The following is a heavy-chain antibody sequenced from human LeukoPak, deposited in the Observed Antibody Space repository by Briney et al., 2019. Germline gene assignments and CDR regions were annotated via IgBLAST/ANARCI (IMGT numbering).Heavy chain of an antibody. D-gene: IGHD3-9*01. J-gene: IGHJ6*02. CDR3: ARVYYDILTGYGHPGEYYYYYGMDV. CDR1: GYTFTSYG. Sequence: ASVKVSCKASGYTFTSYGISWVRQAPGQGLEWMGWISAYNGNTNYAQKLQGRVTMTTDTSTSTAYMELRSLRSDDTAVYYCARVYYDILTGYGHPGEYYYYYGMDVWGQGTTVTVSS. CDR2: ISAYNGNT. V-gene: IGHV1-18*01.